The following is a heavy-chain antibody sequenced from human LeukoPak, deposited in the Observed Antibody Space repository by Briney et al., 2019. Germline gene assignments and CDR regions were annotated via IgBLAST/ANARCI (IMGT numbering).Heavy chain of an antibody. Sequence: GGSLRLSCAASGFTFSSYEMNWVRQAPGKGLEWVSYISSSGSTIYYADSVKGRFTISRDNAKNSLYLQMNSLRAEDTAVYYCVSSYYDFWSGYSLSYYFDYWGQGTLVTVSS. CDR1: GFTFSSYE. V-gene: IGHV3-48*03. J-gene: IGHJ4*02. CDR3: VSSYYDFWSGYSLSYYFDY. D-gene: IGHD3-3*01. CDR2: ISSSGSTI.